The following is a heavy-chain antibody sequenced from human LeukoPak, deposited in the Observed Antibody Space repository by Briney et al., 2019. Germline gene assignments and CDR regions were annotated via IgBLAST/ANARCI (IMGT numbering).Heavy chain of an antibody. CDR1: GFTFSSYS. D-gene: IGHD2-21*02. V-gene: IGHV3-21*01. CDR2: ISSGSSYI. Sequence: GGSLRLSCAASGFTFSSYSMNWVRQAPGKGLEWVSSISSGSSYIYYADSVKGRFTISRDNAKNSLYLQMNSLRAEDTAVYYCARDCGGDCPPEDYCGMDVWGQGTTVTVSS. CDR3: ARDCGGDCPPEDYCGMDV. J-gene: IGHJ6*02.